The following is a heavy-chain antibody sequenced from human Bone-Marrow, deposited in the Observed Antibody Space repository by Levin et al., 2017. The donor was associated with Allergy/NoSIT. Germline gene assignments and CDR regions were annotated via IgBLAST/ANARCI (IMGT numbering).Heavy chain of an antibody. J-gene: IGHJ4*02. CDR1: GFTFSSYM. V-gene: IGHV3-48*03. CDR2: IDNSDTI. D-gene: IGHD5-18*01. CDR3: ARDGGYSYGPVALDY. Sequence: LSLTCAASGFTFSSYMMNWVRQAPGKGLEWISYIDNSDTIHYADSVKGRFTISRDNAKNSLYLQMNSLRVEDTAVYYCARDGGYSYGPVALDYWGQGTLVAVSS.